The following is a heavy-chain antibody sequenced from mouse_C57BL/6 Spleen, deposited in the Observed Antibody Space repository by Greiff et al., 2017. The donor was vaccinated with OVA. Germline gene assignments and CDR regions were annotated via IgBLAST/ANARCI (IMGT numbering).Heavy chain of an antibody. V-gene: IGHV14-3*01. CDR2: IDPANGNT. J-gene: IGHJ2*01. CDR1: GFTIKNTY. Sequence: EVQLQQSVAELVRPGASVKLSCTASGFTIKNTYMNWVKQRPEQGLEWIGRIDPANGNTKYAPKFQGKATLTADTSSTTAYLQLSSLPSEDTAIYYCARRDDGYFFDYWGQGTTLTVSS. CDR3: ARRDDGYFFDY. D-gene: IGHD2-3*01.